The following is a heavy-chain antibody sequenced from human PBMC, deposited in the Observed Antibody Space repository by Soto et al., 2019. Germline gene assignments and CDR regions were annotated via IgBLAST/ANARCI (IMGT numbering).Heavy chain of an antibody. D-gene: IGHD3-16*01. V-gene: IGHV4-39*01. Sequence: SETLSLTCTVSGGSISSSSYYWGWIRPPPGKGLEWIGSIYYSGSTYYNPSLKSRVTISVDTSKNQFSLKLSSVTAADTAVYYCARPNAYYLNFDSWGKGTLVTVSS. CDR3: ARPNAYYLNFDS. CDR2: IYYSGST. CDR1: GGSISSSSYY. J-gene: IGHJ4*02.